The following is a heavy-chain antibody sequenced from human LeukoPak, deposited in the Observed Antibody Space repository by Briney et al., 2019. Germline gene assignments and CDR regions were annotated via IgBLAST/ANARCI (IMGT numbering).Heavy chain of an antibody. CDR3: AKDLTPTLYDSSADDP. Sequence: GGSLRLSCAASGFTFSSYAMSWVRQAPGKGLEWVSAISGSGGSTYYADSVKGRFTISRDNSKNTLYLQMNSLRAEDTAVYYSAKDLTPTLYDSSADDPWGQGTLVTVSS. D-gene: IGHD3-16*01. J-gene: IGHJ5*02. V-gene: IGHV3-23*01. CDR1: GFTFSSYA. CDR2: ISGSGGST.